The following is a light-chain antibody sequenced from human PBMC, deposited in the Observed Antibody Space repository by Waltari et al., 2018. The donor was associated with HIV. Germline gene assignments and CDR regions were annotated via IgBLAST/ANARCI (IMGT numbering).Light chain of an antibody. J-gene: IGKJ4*01. CDR2: DAS. CDR3: QQRNRWPRR. CDR1: QSITTY. V-gene: IGKV3-11*01. Sequence: EILLSHSPATLPLSPGERATLSCTASQSITTYLAWYHQKPGQAPSLLIYDASNRATGIPARVSGSGSGTDFTLTISSLEPEYFAVYYCQQRNRWPRRVGERSKLEIK.